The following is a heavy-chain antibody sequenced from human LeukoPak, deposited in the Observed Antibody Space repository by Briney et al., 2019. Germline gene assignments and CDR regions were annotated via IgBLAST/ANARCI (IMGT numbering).Heavy chain of an antibody. V-gene: IGHV4-39*07. Sequence: PSETLSLTCTVSGGSISSSRYYWGWIRQPPGKGLEWIGSIYYSGSTNYNPSLKSRVTISVDTSKNQFSLKLSSVTAADTAVYYCAATGYYYDSSGYPDHYYYYYGMDVWGQGTTVTVSS. J-gene: IGHJ6*02. CDR2: IYYSGST. CDR3: AATGYYYDSSGYPDHYYYYYGMDV. D-gene: IGHD3-22*01. CDR1: GGSISSSRYY.